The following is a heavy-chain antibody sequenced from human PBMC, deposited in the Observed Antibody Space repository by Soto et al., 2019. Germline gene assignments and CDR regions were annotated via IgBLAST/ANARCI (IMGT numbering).Heavy chain of an antibody. CDR2: SSGSGGST. CDR1: GFTFSSYA. Sequence: EVQLLESGGGLVQPGGSLRLSCAASGFTFSSYAMSWVRQAPGKGLEWVSASSGSGGSTYYADSVKGRFTISRDKSKNTLYLKMNSLGAGDTAVYYCAKEGQELGGGYFDYWGQGTLVTVSS. V-gene: IGHV3-23*01. D-gene: IGHD6-13*01. CDR3: AKEGQELGGGYFDY. J-gene: IGHJ4*02.